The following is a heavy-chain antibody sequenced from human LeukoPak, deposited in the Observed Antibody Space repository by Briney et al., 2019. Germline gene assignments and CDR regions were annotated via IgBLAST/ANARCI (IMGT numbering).Heavy chain of an antibody. J-gene: IGHJ5*02. CDR3: ARGPPGYYDFWSGYYMWFDP. V-gene: IGHV1-69*05. Sequence: SVKVSCKASAGTFSSYAISWVRQAPGQGLEWMGGIIPIFGTANYAQKFQGRVTITTDESTSTAYMELSSLRSEDTAVYYCARGPPGYYDFWSGYYMWFDPWGQGTLVTVSS. D-gene: IGHD3-3*01. CDR2: IIPIFGTA. CDR1: AGTFSSYA.